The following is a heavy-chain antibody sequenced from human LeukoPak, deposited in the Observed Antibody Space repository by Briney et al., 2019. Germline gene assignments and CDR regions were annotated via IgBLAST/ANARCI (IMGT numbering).Heavy chain of an antibody. J-gene: IGHJ4*02. V-gene: IGHV3-48*03. CDR3: ARVGEVHDYGDYLVGY. Sequence: GGSLRLSCAASGFTFSSYEMNWVRQAPGKGLEWVSYISSSGSTIYYADSVKGRFTISRDNAKNSLYLQMNSLRAEDTAVYYCARVGEVHDYGDYLVGYWGQGTLVTVSS. CDR2: ISSSGSTI. D-gene: IGHD4-17*01. CDR1: GFTFSSYE.